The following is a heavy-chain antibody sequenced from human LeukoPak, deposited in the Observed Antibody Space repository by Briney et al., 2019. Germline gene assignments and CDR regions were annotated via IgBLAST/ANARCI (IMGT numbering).Heavy chain of an antibody. Sequence: SETLSLTCTVSGGSISSYYWSWIRQPAGKGLEWIGRIYTSGSTNYNPSLKGRVTMSVDTSKNQFSLKLSSVTAADTAVYYCARDRDCSNTFDYWGQGTLVTVSS. D-gene: IGHD4-11*01. J-gene: IGHJ4*02. V-gene: IGHV4-4*07. CDR1: GGSISSYY. CDR2: IYTSGST. CDR3: ARDRDCSNTFDY.